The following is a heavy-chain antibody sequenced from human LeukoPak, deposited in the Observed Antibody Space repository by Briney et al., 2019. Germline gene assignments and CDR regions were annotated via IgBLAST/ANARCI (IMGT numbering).Heavy chain of an antibody. Sequence: GGSLRLSCAASGFTFSSYAMSWVRQAPGKGLEYVSAISSNGGSTYYANSVKGRFTISRDNSKNTLYLQMGSLRDEDMGVYYCARGPVAVAGTAPFDYWGQGTLVTVSS. D-gene: IGHD6-19*01. CDR1: GFTFSSYA. J-gene: IGHJ4*02. CDR3: ARGPVAVAGTAPFDY. V-gene: IGHV3-64*01. CDR2: ISSNGGST.